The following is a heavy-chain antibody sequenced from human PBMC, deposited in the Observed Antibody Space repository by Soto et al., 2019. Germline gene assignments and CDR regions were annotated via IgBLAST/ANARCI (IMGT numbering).Heavy chain of an antibody. J-gene: IGHJ4*02. D-gene: IGHD3-10*01. Sequence: GGPLRLSCAASGFTFSSYAMSWVRQAPGKGLEWVSTISGSGGSTYYADSVKGRFTISRDNSKNTFYLQMNSLRAEDTAVYYCAPRTKYHGSGISAYWGQGTLVPVSP. CDR2: ISGSGGST. CDR3: APRTKYHGSGISAY. CDR1: GFTFSSYA. V-gene: IGHV3-23*01.